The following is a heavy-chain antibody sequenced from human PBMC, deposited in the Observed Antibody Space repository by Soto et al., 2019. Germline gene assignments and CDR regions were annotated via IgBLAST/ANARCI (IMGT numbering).Heavy chain of an antibody. V-gene: IGHV5-51*03. D-gene: IGHD1-26*01. J-gene: IGHJ6*03. CDR1: GFTFTSYW. CDR2: IYPGDSDT. Sequence: EVQLVQSGAQVKKAGESLKISCEGSGFTFTSYWIAWVCQMPGKGLEWMGIIYPGDSDTRYSQSFQGQVTISADKSVSTAYLQWGSLKASDTAIYYCARVYYPDSVDFYYHMDVWGTGTTVTVSS. CDR3: ARVYYPDSVDFYYHMDV.